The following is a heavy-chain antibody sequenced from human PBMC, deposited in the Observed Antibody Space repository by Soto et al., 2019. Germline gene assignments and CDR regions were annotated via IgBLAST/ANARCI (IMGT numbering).Heavy chain of an antibody. D-gene: IGHD6-19*01. J-gene: IGHJ4*02. CDR3: ARTQWLVPDY. V-gene: IGHV4-34*01. CDR2: INHSGST. CDR1: SGSFSGYY. Sequence: PSEPLSLTCAVYSGSFSGYYWSWIRQPPGKGLEWIGEINHSGSTNYNPSLKSRVTISVDTSKNQFSLKLSSVTAADTAVYYCARTQWLVPDYWGQGSLVTVSS.